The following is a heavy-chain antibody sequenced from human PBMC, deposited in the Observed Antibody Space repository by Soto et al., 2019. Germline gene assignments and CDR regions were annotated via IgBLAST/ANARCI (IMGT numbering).Heavy chain of an antibody. J-gene: IGHJ6*02. D-gene: IGHD3-16*01. CDR1: GGSISSSSYY. CDR2: IYYSGST. CDR3: ARHYPWGGYYYYGMDV. Sequence: PSETLSLTCTVSGGSISSSSYYWGWIRQPPGKGLEWIGSIYYSGSTYYNPSLKSRVTVSVDTSKNQFSLKLSSVTAADTAVYYCARHYPWGGYYYYGMDVWGQGTTVTVSS. V-gene: IGHV4-39*01.